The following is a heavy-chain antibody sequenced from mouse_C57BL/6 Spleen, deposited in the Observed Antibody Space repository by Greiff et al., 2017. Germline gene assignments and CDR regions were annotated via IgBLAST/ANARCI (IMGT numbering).Heavy chain of an antibody. D-gene: IGHD1-1*01. Sequence: DVKLQESGGGLVQPKGSLKLSCAASGFSFNTYAMNWVRQAPGKGLEWVARIRSKSNNYATYYADSVKDRFTISRDDSESMLYLQMNNLKTEDTAMYYCVRQPYYGSSYDAMDDWGQGTSVTVSS. J-gene: IGHJ4*01. V-gene: IGHV10-1*01. CDR2: IRSKSNNYAT. CDR1: GFSFNTYA. CDR3: VRQPYYGSSYDAMDD.